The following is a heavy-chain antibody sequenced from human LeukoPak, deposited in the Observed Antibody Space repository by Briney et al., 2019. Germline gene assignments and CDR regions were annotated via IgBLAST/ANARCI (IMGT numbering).Heavy chain of an antibody. V-gene: IGHV4-39*07. CDR2: MYYSGST. CDR3: ARGWLQFRLSAFDI. CDR1: GGSIISSNYY. Sequence: SETLSLTCTVSGGSIISSNYYWGWIRQPPGKGLEWIGSMYYSGSTHYNPSLKSRVTISVDMSKNQFSLRLSSVTAADTAVYYCARGWLQFRLSAFDIWGQGTMVTVSS. D-gene: IGHD5-24*01. J-gene: IGHJ3*02.